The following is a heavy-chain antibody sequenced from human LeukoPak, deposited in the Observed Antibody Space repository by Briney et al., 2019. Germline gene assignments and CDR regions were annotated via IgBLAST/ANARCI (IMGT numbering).Heavy chain of an antibody. CDR3: ARTEDCSGGSCYSHYYFDY. CDR1: GGSISSHY. V-gene: IGHV4-59*08. CDR2: IYYSGST. D-gene: IGHD2-15*01. J-gene: IGHJ4*02. Sequence: SETLSLTCTVSGGSISSHYWSWIRQPPGKGLEWIGYIYYSGSTNYNPSLKSRVTISVDTSNNQFSLKLSSVTSADTAVDYCARTEDCSGGSCYSHYYFDYWGQGTLVTVSS.